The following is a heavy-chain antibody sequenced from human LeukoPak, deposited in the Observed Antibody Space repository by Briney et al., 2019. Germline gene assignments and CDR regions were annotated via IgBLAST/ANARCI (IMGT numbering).Heavy chain of an antibody. D-gene: IGHD3-22*01. J-gene: IGHJ6*02. CDR2: IGTYKGNT. CDR1: GYTFTSDG. Sequence: ASVKVSCKTSGYTFTSDGISWVRQAPGQGLEWMGWIGTYKGNTNYAPMFQGRVTMTTDTSTSTAYMELKNLRSDDTAVYYCARTPGMVVVKTFYCMDVWGQGTTVTVSS. V-gene: IGHV1-18*01. CDR3: ARTPGMVVVKTFYCMDV.